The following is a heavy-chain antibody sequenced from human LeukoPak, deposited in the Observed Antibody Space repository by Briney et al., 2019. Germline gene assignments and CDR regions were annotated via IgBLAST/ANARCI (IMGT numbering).Heavy chain of an antibody. V-gene: IGHV3-23*01. CDR2: ISDSGGGT. D-gene: IGHD3-10*01. J-gene: IGHJ4*02. CDR3: AKEPTYFYGSGSFSHYFDC. Sequence: PGGSLRLSCAASGFTFSNHAMTWVRQAPGKGLEWVSSISDSGGGTYYADSVKGRFTISRDNSKNTLYLQMNSLRAEDTAVYYCAKEPTYFYGSGSFSHYFDCWGQGTLVTASS. CDR1: GFTFSNHA.